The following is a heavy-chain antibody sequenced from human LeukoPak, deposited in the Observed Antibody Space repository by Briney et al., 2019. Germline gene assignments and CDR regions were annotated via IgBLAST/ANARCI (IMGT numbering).Heavy chain of an antibody. V-gene: IGHV4-59*01. J-gene: IGHJ5*02. D-gene: IGHD1-14*01. CDR3: ARVKTTNWFDP. CDR1: GGSIRSYY. CDR2: IYYSGST. Sequence: SETLSLTCTVSGGSIRSYYWSWIRQPPGKGLEWIGYIYYSGSTNYNPSLKSRVTISVDTSKNQFSLKLSSVTAADTAVYYCARVKTTNWFDPWGQGTLVTVSS.